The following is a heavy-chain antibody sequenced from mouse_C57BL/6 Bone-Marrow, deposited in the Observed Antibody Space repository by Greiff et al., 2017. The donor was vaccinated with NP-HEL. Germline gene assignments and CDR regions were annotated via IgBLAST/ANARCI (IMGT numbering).Heavy chain of an antibody. CDR3: ARGRDYGNPWFAY. V-gene: IGHV1-81*01. D-gene: IGHD2-1*01. CDR1: GYTFTSYG. J-gene: IGHJ3*01. Sequence: QVHVKQSGAELARPGASVKLSCKASGYTFTSYGISWVKQRTGQGLEWIGEIYPRSGNTYYNEKFKGKATLTADKSSSTAYMELRSLTSEDSAVYFCARGRDYGNPWFAYWGQGTLVTVSA. CDR2: IYPRSGNT.